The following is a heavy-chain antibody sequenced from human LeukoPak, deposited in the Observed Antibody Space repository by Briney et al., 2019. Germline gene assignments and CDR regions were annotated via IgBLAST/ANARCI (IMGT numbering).Heavy chain of an antibody. CDR1: GFTFSSYA. CDR2: IRYDGSNK. J-gene: IGHJ6*03. CDR3: AKNYCGSGSYKSMWYYYYIDV. V-gene: IGHV3-30*02. D-gene: IGHD3-10*01. Sequence: GGSLRLSCAASGFTFSSYAMHWVRQAPGKGLEWVAFIRYDGSNKYYADSVKGRFTISRDNSKNTLYLQMNSLRAEDTAVYYCAKNYCGSGSYKSMWYYYYIDVWGKGTTVTISS.